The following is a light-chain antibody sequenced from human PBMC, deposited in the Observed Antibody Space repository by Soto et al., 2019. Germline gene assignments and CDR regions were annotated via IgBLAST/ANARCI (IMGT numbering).Light chain of an antibody. V-gene: IGKV1-5*01. CDR2: NAS. CDR1: QNIHPW. CDR3: QQNNFY. J-gene: IGKJ3*01. Sequence: DIQLTQYPSTLSASVGDRVTITCRARQNIHPWLAWFQLKPGQAPKLLVYNASSLVSGVPSRFAASGSETEFTLTIDSLQPDDFATYYCQQNNFYFGRGTKVDNK.